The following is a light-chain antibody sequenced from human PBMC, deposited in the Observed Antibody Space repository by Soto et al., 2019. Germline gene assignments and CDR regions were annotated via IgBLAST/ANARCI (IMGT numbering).Light chain of an antibody. J-gene: IGKJ1*01. Sequence: VMKHAPATLSVSPCERATLSFSPSQTINNNVAWYQLKDGQVPRLVIYGASTRATGIPARFSGSGSGTDFTLTISSLQPDDVATYYCQQYNSYSWTFGQGTKVDIK. CDR2: GAS. CDR3: QQYNSYSWT. V-gene: IGKV3D-15*01. CDR1: QTINNN.